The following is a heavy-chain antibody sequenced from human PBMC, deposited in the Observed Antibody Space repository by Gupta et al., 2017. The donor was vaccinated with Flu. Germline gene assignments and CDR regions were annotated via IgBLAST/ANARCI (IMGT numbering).Heavy chain of an antibody. CDR3: VKDDEYSGSYAGGRGFDA. J-gene: IGHJ5*02. D-gene: IGHD1-26*01. Sequence: EVQLVESGGGLVQPGRSLRLSCAASGFTFEYYAMHWVRQAPGKGLEWVSGIRWNSDKIHYADSVKGRFTISRDNAKNSLYLQMDNLRAEDTALYYCVKDDEYSGSYAGGRGFDAWGQGTPVTVSS. V-gene: IGHV3-9*01. CDR2: IRWNSDKI. CDR1: GFTFEYYA.